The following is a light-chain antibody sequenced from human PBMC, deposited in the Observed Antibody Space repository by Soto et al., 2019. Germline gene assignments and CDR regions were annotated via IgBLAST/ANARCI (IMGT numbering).Light chain of an antibody. CDR1: QGISSW. CDR3: QQYNSYSGT. Sequence: DIQMTQSPSTLSASVGDRVTITCRASQGISSWLAWFQQKPGKAPKLLIYAASTLQSGVPSRFSGSGSGTEFTLTISSLQPDDFATYYCQQYNSYSGTFGQGTKVDIK. CDR2: AAS. J-gene: IGKJ1*01. V-gene: IGKV1-5*01.